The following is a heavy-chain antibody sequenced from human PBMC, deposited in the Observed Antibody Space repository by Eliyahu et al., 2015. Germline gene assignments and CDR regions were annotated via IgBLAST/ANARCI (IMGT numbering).Heavy chain of an antibody. CDR1: GXXIXSNSYY. D-gene: IGHD6-19*01. CDR2: VSHSGTT. CDR3: AGTYSSSSGWYSLDY. V-gene: IGHV4-39*01. J-gene: IGHJ4*02. Sequence: QLHLQESGPGLVKPSETLSLTXTVXGXXIXSNSYYWGWXRQPPGKGLVWIGTVSHSGTTNYNPXLKSRVTVSVDTSKNQFSLKLTSLTAADTSIYYCAGTYSSSSGWYSLDYWGQGTLVTVSS.